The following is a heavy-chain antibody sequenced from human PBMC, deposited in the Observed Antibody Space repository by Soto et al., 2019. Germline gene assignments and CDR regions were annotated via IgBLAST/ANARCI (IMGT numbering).Heavy chain of an antibody. Sequence: SLRLSCAASGFTFSSYAMSWVRQAPGKGLEWVSGISARGDTINYAESAKGRFTISRDKSMNTLFLQKKNLRAEDTAVYFFSKVRIYYGSGSYYYFDYWGQGTLVTVSS. D-gene: IGHD3-10*01. CDR2: ISARGDTI. V-gene: IGHV3-23*01. CDR3: SKVRIYYGSGSYYYFDY. J-gene: IGHJ4*02. CDR1: GFTFSSYA.